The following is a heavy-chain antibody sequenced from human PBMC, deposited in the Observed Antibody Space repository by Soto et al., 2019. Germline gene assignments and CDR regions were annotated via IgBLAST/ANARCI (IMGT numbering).Heavy chain of an antibody. CDR2: IYSGGST. CDR3: AKDRHDILTGDSVGDYMDV. V-gene: IGHV3-53*04. D-gene: IGHD3-9*01. J-gene: IGHJ6*03. CDR1: GFTFSSNY. Sequence: GGSLRLSCAASGFTFSSNYMSWVRQAPGKGLEWVSVIYSGGSTYYADSVKGRFTISRHNSKNTLYLQMNSLRAEDTAVYYCAKDRHDILTGDSVGDYMDVWGKGTTVTVSS.